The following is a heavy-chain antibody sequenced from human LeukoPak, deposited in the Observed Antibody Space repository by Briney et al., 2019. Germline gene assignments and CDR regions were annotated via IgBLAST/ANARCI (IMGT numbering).Heavy chain of an antibody. CDR2: IYPGDSDT. Sequence: GESLQISCQGSGYSFTSNWIGWVRQVSGKGLEWMGIIYPGDSDTRYSPSFEGQVTISADKSISTAYLQWSSLKASDTAMYYCARRYCSSSSCYAYFDYWGQGTLVTVSS. CDR1: GYSFTSNW. CDR3: ARRYCSSSSCYAYFDY. V-gene: IGHV5-51*01. D-gene: IGHD2-2*01. J-gene: IGHJ4*02.